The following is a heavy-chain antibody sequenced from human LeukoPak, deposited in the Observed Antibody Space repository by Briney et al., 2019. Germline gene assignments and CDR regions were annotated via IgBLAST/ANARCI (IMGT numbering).Heavy chain of an antibody. CDR3: GMSGDRVPLQDDVFDV. CDR2: IYPGDSGP. Sequence: GESLKISCKVSGYSFTSYCIGWVRQMPGKGLEWMGIIYPGDSGPTYSPSFQGQVTISVDKSINTAYLQWSSLQASDTALYYCGMSGDRVPLQDDVFDVWGQGTMVTVST. D-gene: IGHD1-26*01. CDR1: GYSFTSYC. J-gene: IGHJ3*01. V-gene: IGHV5-51*01.